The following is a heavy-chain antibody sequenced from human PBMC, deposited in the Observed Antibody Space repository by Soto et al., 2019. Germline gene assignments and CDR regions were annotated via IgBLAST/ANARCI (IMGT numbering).Heavy chain of an antibody. J-gene: IGHJ5*02. CDR1: GYTFTSYA. D-gene: IGHD6-13*01. Sequence: QVQLVQSGSELKKPGASVKVSCKASGYTFTSYAMNWVRQAPGQGLEWMGWVNTNTGNPTYAQGFTGRFVLSLDTSVSTAYLQICSLRAEDTAVYCCARDVHSAAAGPRRFDPWGQGTLVTVSS. CDR3: ARDVHSAAAGPRRFDP. V-gene: IGHV7-4-1*01. CDR2: VNTNTGNP.